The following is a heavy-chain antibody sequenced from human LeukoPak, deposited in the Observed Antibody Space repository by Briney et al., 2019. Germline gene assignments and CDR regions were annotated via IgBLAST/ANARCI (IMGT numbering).Heavy chain of an antibody. CDR3: ARDLRLLWFGELTNGMDV. D-gene: IGHD3-10*01. V-gene: IGHV1-18*01. CDR2: ISAYNGNT. J-gene: IGHJ6*02. CDR1: GYTFTSYG. Sequence: GASVKVSCKASGYTFTSYGISWVRQAPGQGLEWMGWISAYNGNTNYAQKLQGRGTMTTDTSTSTAYMELRSLRSDDTAVYYCARDLRLLWFGELTNGMDVWGQGTTVTVSS.